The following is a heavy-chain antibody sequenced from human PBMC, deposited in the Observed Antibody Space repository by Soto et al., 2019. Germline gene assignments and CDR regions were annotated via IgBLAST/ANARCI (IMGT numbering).Heavy chain of an antibody. J-gene: IGHJ5*02. CDR1: GFTFSSYD. CDR3: ARGVRVVRGVIMTSSSWFDP. CDR2: IGTAGDT. V-gene: IGHV3-13*01. D-gene: IGHD3-10*01. Sequence: GGSLRLSCAASGFTFSSYDMHWVRQATGKGLEWVSAIGTAGDTYYPGSVKGRFTISRDNAKNTLYLQMNSLRAEDTAVYYCARGVRVVRGVIMTSSSWFDPWCQGPLVTVSS.